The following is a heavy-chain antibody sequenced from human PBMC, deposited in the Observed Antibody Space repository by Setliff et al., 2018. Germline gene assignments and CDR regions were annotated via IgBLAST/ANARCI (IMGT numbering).Heavy chain of an antibody. CDR3: AKDNGGNPDCDY. D-gene: IGHD2-15*01. J-gene: IGHJ4*02. CDR1: GGTFINYG. CDR2: IIPKFGAS. V-gene: IGHV1-69*06. Sequence: SVKVSCKVSGGTFINYGINWVRQAPGQGLEWMGRIIPKFGASTYAQKFRGRVTITADTSASTTYMALSSLRSEDTAVYDCAKDNGGNPDCDYWGQGTLVTVSS.